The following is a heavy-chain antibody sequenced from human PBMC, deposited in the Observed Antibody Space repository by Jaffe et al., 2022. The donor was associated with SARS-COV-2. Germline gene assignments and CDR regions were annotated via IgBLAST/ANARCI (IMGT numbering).Heavy chain of an antibody. V-gene: IGHV4-39*01. CDR1: GGSISSSSYY. CDR2: IYYSGST. CDR3: ARTASVDTAMVHPVFDY. D-gene: IGHD5-18*01. J-gene: IGHJ4*02. Sequence: QLQLQESGPGLVKPSETLSLTCTVSGGSISSSSYYWGWIRQPPGKGLEWIGSIYYSGSTYYNPSLKSRVTISVDTSKNQFSLKLSSVTAADTAVYYCARTASVDTAMVHPVFDYWGQGTLVTVSS.